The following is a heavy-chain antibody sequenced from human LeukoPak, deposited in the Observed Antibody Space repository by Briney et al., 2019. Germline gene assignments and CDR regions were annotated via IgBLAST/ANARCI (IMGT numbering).Heavy chain of an antibody. D-gene: IGHD6-19*01. J-gene: IGHJ2*01. V-gene: IGHV4-59*01. Sequence: KPSETLSLTCTVSGGSISSYYWSWIRQPPGKGLEWIGYIYYSGSTNYNPSLKSRVTISVDTSKNQFSLKLSSVTAADTAVYYRARLAVAGYWYFDLWGRGTLVTVSS. CDR3: ARLAVAGYWYFDL. CDR1: GGSISSYY. CDR2: IYYSGST.